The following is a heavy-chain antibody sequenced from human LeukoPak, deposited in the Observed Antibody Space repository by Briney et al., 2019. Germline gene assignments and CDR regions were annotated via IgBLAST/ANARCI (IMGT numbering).Heavy chain of an antibody. J-gene: IGHJ4*02. Sequence: PSETLSPSPTVSGGSISSSSYYWAWIRQPPGKGLEWIGTIDYSGITYYTPSLKSRVTISVDTSNNQFSLKLSSVTAADTAVYYCARYGYCSSISCNDRVEYWGQGPVTTVSS. CDR1: GGSISSSSYY. D-gene: IGHD2-2*03. CDR3: ARYGYCSSISCNDRVEY. CDR2: IDYSGIT. V-gene: IGHV4-39*01.